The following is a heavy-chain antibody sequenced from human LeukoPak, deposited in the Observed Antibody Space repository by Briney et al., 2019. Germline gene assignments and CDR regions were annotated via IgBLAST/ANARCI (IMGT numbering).Heavy chain of an antibody. D-gene: IGHD3-22*01. CDR1: GYSFTSYW. CDR2: IYPGDSDT. J-gene: IGHJ4*02. CDR3: ARHLDYYDSSGYHDYFDY. V-gene: IGHV5-51*01. Sequence: GESLKISCKGSGYSFTSYWIGWVRQMPGKGLERMGIIYPGDSDTRYSPSFQGQVTISADKSISTVYLQWSSLKASDTAMYYCARHLDYYDSSGYHDYFDYWGQGTLVTVSS.